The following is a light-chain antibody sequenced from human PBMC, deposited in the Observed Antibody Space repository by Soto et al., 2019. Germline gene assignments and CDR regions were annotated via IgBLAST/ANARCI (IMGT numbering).Light chain of an antibody. V-gene: IGKV2-28*01. Sequence: DIVMTQSPLSLPVTAGEPASISCRSSQSLLHSNGYHDLDWYLQKPGQSPQLLIYLGSNRASGDPDRFSGSGSGTDFTLKISRVEAEDVGVYYYMQARHTMYAFGQGTKLEIK. CDR2: LGS. J-gene: IGKJ2*01. CDR1: QSLLHSNGYHD. CDR3: MQARHTMYA.